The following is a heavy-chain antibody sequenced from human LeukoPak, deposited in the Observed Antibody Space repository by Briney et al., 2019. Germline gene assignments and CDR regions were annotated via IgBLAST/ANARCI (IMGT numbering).Heavy chain of an antibody. J-gene: IGHJ6*03. CDR1: GYTLTELS. Sequence: WASVKVSCKVSGYTLTELSMHWVRQAPGKGLEWMGGFDPEDGETIYAQKFQGRVTMTEDTSTDTAYMELSSLRSEDTAVYYCATSVGAYYYMDVWGKWTTVTVSS. CDR3: ATSVGAYYYMDV. CDR2: FDPEDGET. D-gene: IGHD1-26*01. V-gene: IGHV1-24*01.